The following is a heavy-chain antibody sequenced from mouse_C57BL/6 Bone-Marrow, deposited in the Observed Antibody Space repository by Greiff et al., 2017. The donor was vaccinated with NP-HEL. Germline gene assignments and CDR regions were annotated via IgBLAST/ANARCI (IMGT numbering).Heavy chain of an antibody. CDR2: IHPNSGST. D-gene: IGHD1-1*01. CDR1: GYTFTSYW. Sequence: QVQLKQPGAELVKPGASVKLSCKASGYTFTSYWMHWVKQRPGQGLEWIGMIHPNSGSTNYNEKFKSKATLTVDKSSSTAYMQLSSLTSEDSAVYYCARRPKLPFITTDWYFDVWGTGTTVTVSS. CDR3: ARRPKLPFITTDWYFDV. V-gene: IGHV1-64*01. J-gene: IGHJ1*03.